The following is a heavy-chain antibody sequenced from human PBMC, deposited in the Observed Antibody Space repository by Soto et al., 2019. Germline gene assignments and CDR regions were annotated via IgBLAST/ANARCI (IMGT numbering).Heavy chain of an antibody. Sequence: RASVKVSCKASGGTFSSYAISWVRQAPGQGLEWMGGIIPIFGTANYAQKFQGRVTITADESTSTAYMELSSLRSEDTAVYYCARAGYKTTPYYYYGMDAWGQGTTVTVSS. CDR1: GGTFSSYA. J-gene: IGHJ6*02. CDR2: IIPIFGTA. V-gene: IGHV1-69*13. CDR3: ARAGYKTTPYYYYGMDA. D-gene: IGHD1-20*01.